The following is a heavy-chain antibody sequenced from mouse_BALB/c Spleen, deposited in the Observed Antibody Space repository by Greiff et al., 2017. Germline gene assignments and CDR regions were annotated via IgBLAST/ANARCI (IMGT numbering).Heavy chain of an antibody. D-gene: IGHD2-2*01. Sequence: VQLQQSGAELVKPGASVKLSCTASGFNIKDTYMHWVKQRPEQGLEWIGRIDPANGNTKYDPKFQGKATITADTSSNTAYLQLSSLTSEDTAVYYCAYGFWYFDVWGAGTTVTVSS. CDR3: AYGFWYFDV. CDR2: IDPANGNT. V-gene: IGHV14-3*02. CDR1: GFNIKDTY. J-gene: IGHJ1*01.